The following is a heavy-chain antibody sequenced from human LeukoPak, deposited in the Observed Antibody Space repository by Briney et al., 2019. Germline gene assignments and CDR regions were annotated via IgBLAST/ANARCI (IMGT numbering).Heavy chain of an antibody. CDR1: DFTVISNY. Sequence: GGSLRLSCGASDFTVISNYMTWVRQAPGKGLECVSVIHSNDDTYYAASVRGRFTISRDSSNHMLYLQMNSLRAEDTAVYYCAKVPFLNIWFGELSTSFDYWGQGTLVTVSS. CDR2: IHSNDDT. D-gene: IGHD3-10*01. J-gene: IGHJ4*02. V-gene: IGHV3-53*01. CDR3: AKVPFLNIWFGELSTSFDY.